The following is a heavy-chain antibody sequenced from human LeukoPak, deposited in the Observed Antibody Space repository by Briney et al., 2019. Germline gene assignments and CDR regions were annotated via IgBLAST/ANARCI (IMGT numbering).Heavy chain of an antibody. V-gene: IGHV3-23*01. CDR3: AKAVGSGWTDY. Sequence: GSLRLSCAASGSTFSSHGMNWVRQAPGKGLEWVLGISGSGGRTYYADSVKGRFTISRDNSKNTLYLQMNSLRAEDTAVYYCAKAVGSGWTDYWGQGTLVTVSS. J-gene: IGHJ4*02. D-gene: IGHD6-19*01. CDR2: ISGSGGRT. CDR1: GSTFSSHG.